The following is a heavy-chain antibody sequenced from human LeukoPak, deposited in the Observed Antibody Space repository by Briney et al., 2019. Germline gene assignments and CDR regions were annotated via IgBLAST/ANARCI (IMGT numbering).Heavy chain of an antibody. CDR1: GFTFSSYA. Sequence: GGSLRLSCAASGFTFSSYAMHWVRQAPGKGLERVAVISYDGSNKYYADSVKGRFTISRDNSKNTLYLQMNSLRAEDTAVYYCARGPYYYDSSGGGFDYWGQGTLVTVSS. CDR3: ARGPYYYDSSGGGFDY. D-gene: IGHD3-22*01. CDR2: ISYDGSNK. J-gene: IGHJ4*02. V-gene: IGHV3-30-3*01.